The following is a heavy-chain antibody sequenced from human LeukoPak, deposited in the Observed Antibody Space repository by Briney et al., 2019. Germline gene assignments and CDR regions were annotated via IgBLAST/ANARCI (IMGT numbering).Heavy chain of an antibody. Sequence: SETLSLTCAVYGGSFSGYYWSWIRQPPGKGLEWIGEINHSGSTNYNPSLKSRVTISVDTSKNQFSLKLSSVTAADTAVYYCARDDSGYYDSSGYHGSFDIWGQGTMVTVSS. V-gene: IGHV4-34*01. CDR1: GGSFSGYY. J-gene: IGHJ3*02. D-gene: IGHD3-22*01. CDR2: INHSGST. CDR3: ARDDSGYYDSSGYHGSFDI.